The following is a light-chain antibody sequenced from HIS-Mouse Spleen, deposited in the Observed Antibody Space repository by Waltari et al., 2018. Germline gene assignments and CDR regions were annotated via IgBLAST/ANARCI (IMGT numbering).Light chain of an antibody. Sequence: SYELTQPPSVSVSPGQTARITCSGDAVPKQYAYWYQQKPGQAPVLVIYKDRERPSGIPERFSGSSSGTTVTLTISGVQAEDEADYYCQSADSSGTYWVFGGGTKLTVL. CDR3: QSADSSGTYWV. CDR2: KDR. V-gene: IGLV3-25*03. J-gene: IGLJ3*02. CDR1: AVPKQY.